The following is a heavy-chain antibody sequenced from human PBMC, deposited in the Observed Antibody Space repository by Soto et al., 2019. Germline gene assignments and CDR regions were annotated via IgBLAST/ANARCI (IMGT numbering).Heavy chain of an antibody. D-gene: IGHD2-15*01. CDR3: TRGDCSGGSCVRWFDP. J-gene: IGHJ5*02. CDR1: GFTFGDYA. Sequence: GGSLRLSCTASGFTFGDYAMSWFRQAPGKGLEWVGFIRSKAYGGTTEYAASVKGRFTISRDDSKSIAYLQMNSLKTEDTAVYYCTRGDCSGGSCVRWFDPWGQGTLVTVSS. V-gene: IGHV3-49*03. CDR2: IRSKAYGGTT.